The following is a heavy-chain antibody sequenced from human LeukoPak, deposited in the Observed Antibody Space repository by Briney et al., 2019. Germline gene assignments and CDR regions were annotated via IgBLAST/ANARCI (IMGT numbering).Heavy chain of an antibody. D-gene: IGHD2-2*01. Sequence: PGRSLRLSCAASGFTFDDYAMHWVRQAPGKGLEWVSGISWNSGSIGYADSVKGRFTISRDNAKNSLYLQMNSLRAEDTALYYCAKDNAPDMVPAANFDYWGQGTLVTVSS. CDR2: ISWNSGSI. V-gene: IGHV3-9*01. CDR3: AKDNAPDMVPAANFDY. CDR1: GFTFDDYA. J-gene: IGHJ4*02.